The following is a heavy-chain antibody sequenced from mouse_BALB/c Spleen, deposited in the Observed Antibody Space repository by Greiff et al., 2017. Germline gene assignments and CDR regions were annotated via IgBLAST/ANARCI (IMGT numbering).Heavy chain of an antibody. CDR3: ARGNYIYAMDY. CDR1: GYSITSDYA. J-gene: IGHJ4*01. Sequence: EVHLVESGPGLVKPSQSLSLTCTVTGYSITSDYAWNWIRQFPGNKLEWMGYISYSGSTSYNPSLKSRISITRDTSKNQFFLQLNSVTTEDTATYYCARGNYIYAMDYWGQGTSVTVSS. CDR2: ISYSGST. D-gene: IGHD2-1*01. V-gene: IGHV3-2*02.